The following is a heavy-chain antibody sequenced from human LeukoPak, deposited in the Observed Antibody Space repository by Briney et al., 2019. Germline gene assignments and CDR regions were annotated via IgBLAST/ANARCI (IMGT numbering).Heavy chain of an antibody. D-gene: IGHD5-24*01. CDR2: ITSSGSTI. Sequence: GGSLRLSCAASGFTFSSYEMNWVRQAPGRGLEWVSYITSSGSTIYYADSVKGRFTISRDNAKNSLYLQMNSLRAEDTAVYYCARDRRRDGYIDPFDCWGQGTLVTVSS. J-gene: IGHJ4*02. CDR3: ARDRRRDGYIDPFDC. V-gene: IGHV3-48*03. CDR1: GFTFSSYE.